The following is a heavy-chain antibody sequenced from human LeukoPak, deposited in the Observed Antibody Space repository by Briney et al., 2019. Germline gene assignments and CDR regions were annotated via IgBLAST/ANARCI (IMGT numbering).Heavy chain of an antibody. V-gene: IGHV4-34*01. CDR1: GGSFSGYY. J-gene: IGHJ4*02. CDR2: INHSGST. D-gene: IGHD3-22*01. CDR3: ARVGYYDSSGYRDY. Sequence: KTSETLSLTCAVYGGSFSGYYWSWIRQPPGKGLAWIGEINHSGSTNYNPSLKSRVTISVDTSKNQFSLKLSSVTAADTAVYYCARVGYYDSSGYRDYWGQGTLVTVSS.